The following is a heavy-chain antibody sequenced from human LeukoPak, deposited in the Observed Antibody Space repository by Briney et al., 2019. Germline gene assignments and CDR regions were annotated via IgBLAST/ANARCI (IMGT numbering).Heavy chain of an antibody. Sequence: GGSLRLSCAASGFTFSSYGMHWVRQAPGKGLEWVAVIWYDGSNKYYADSVKGRFTISRGNSKNTLYLQMNSLRAEDTAVYYCARLANYDYVWGSYRYSHLDVWGKGTTVTVSS. D-gene: IGHD3-16*02. J-gene: IGHJ6*04. CDR1: GFTFSSYG. CDR2: IWYDGSNK. CDR3: ARLANYDYVWGSYRYSHLDV. V-gene: IGHV3-33*01.